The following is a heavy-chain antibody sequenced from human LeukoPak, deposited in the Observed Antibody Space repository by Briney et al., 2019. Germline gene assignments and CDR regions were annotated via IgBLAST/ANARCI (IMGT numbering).Heavy chain of an antibody. D-gene: IGHD2-15*01. CDR2: ISYDGSNK. CDR3: ARGGRGVAASYYYYYGMDV. Sequence: GGSLRLSCAASGLTFSSYAMHWVRQAPGKGLEWVAVISYDGSNKYYADSVKGRFTISRDNSKNTLYLQMNSLRAEDTAVYYCARGGRGVAASYYYYYGMDVWGKGTTVTVSS. J-gene: IGHJ6*04. CDR1: GLTFSSYA. V-gene: IGHV3-30*04.